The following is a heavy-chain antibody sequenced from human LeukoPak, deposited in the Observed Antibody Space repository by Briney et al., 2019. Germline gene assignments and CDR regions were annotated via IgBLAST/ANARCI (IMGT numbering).Heavy chain of an antibody. CDR1: GFIFTSYS. V-gene: IGHV3-48*01. CDR3: AKDSRYCSGGSCYSGIDY. J-gene: IGHJ4*02. Sequence: GGSLRLSCAASGFIFTSYSMNWVRQDPGKGLEWISYISSSSSNIYYADSVRGRFSISRDNSKNTLNLQMNSLRAEDTAVYYCAKDSRYCSGGSCYSGIDYWGQGTLVTVSS. D-gene: IGHD2-15*01. CDR2: ISSSSSNI.